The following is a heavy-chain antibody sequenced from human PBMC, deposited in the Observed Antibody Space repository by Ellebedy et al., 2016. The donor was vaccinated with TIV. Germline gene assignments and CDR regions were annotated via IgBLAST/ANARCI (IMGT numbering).Heavy chain of an antibody. CDR3: ARDMAWGNERVNDALDI. D-gene: IGHD3-10*01. CDR1: GFTFTPYA. J-gene: IGHJ3*02. CDR2: ISGSTFTK. Sequence: GESLKISCAASGFTFTPYAMNWVRQAPGKGLEWVAYISGSTFTKYYADSVKGRFTISRDNAKNSLHLQMSSLTAEDTAVYYCARDMAWGNERVNDALDIWGQGTMVTVSP. V-gene: IGHV3-48*04.